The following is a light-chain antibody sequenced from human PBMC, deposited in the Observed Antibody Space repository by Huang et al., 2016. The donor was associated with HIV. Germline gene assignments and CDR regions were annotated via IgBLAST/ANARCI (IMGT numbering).Light chain of an antibody. Sequence: DIQMTQSPSSLSASVGDRVTITCRASQNINNYLNWDQQKPGKAPKLLIYSVARLQSGVPSRVSGSGSGTDFTLTISGLQPEDFATYYCQQSFNRPPWTFGQGTKVEVK. CDR2: SVA. CDR3: QQSFNRPPWT. CDR1: QNINNY. J-gene: IGKJ1*01. V-gene: IGKV1-39*01.